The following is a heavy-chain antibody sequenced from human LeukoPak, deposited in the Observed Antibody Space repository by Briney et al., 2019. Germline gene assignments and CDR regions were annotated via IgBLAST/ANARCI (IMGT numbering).Heavy chain of an antibody. CDR3: ARFWQQLQPVPPDS. Sequence: GGSLRLSCTASGFTTHYWLNWVRQSPGKGLEWVANIDRDGRVQHYVDSVEGRLTISRDSAKNSLALQMHSLRAEDTAVYYCARFWQQLQPVPPDSWGQGTLVTVSS. D-gene: IGHD6-13*01. V-gene: IGHV3-7*01. J-gene: IGHJ4*02. CDR1: GFTTHYW. CDR2: IDRDGRVQ.